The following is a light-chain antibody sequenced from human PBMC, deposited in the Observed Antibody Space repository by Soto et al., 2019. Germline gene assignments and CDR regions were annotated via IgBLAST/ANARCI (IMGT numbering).Light chain of an antibody. Sequence: EIVLTQSPGTLSLSPGERATLSCSASQSVSSSYLAWYQQKPGQAPRLLIYGASSRVTGIPDRFSGSGSGTDFTLTISRLEPEDFAVYYCQQYGSSPPFTFGQGTRLEIK. CDR2: GAS. V-gene: IGKV3-20*01. CDR1: QSVSSSY. J-gene: IGKJ5*01. CDR3: QQYGSSPPFT.